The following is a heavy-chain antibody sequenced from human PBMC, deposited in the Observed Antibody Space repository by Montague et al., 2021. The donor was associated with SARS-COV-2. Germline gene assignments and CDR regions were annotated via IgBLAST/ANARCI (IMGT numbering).Heavy chain of an antibody. V-gene: IGHV4-31*03. CDR3: AREGGRIQLWLRGDDAFNI. J-gene: IGHJ3*02. D-gene: IGHD5-18*01. CDR1: GASISSSDYY. CDR2: VYYSGST. Sequence: TLSLTCSVSGASISSSDYYWGWFRQPPGKGLEWIGYVYYSGSTFYNPSLKSRITISVDTSKNQFSLKLSSVTAADTAVYYCAREGGRIQLWLRGDDAFNIWGQGTLVTVSS.